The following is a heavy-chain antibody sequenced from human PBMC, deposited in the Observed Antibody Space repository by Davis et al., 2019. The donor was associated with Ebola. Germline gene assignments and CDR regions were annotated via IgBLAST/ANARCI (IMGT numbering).Heavy chain of an antibody. CDR1: GGSMSTYY. J-gene: IGHJ4*02. D-gene: IGHD1-14*01. CDR2: IYYGGTT. CDR3: ARTPQYTSYGSYFDY. V-gene: IGHV4-59*01. Sequence: SETLSLTCTVSGGSMSTYYWSWIRQPPGKGLEWIANIYYGGTTNYNPSLNSRVTISRDTSKNQFSLNVNSVTAADTAMYYCARTPQYTSYGSYFDYWGQGVLVTVSS.